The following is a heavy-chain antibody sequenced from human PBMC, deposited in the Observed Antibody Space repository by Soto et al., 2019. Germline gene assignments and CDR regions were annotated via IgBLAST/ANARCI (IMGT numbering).Heavy chain of an antibody. V-gene: IGHV3-74*01. CDR2: INSDGGTT. Sequence: HPGGSLRLSCSASRFMFSSYWMHWVRQAPGNGLVWVSRINSDGGTTTYADSVKGRFTISRDNAKNTLYLQMNSLRAEDTAVYYCARGSEDSYGYHYYGMDVWGQGTTVTVSS. CDR1: RFMFSSYW. D-gene: IGHD5-18*01. CDR3: ARGSEDSYGYHYYGMDV. J-gene: IGHJ6*02.